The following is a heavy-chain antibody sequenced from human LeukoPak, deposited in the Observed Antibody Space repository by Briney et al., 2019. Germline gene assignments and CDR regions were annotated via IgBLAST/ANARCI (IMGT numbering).Heavy chain of an antibody. CDR1: GFTFSSYS. CDR2: ISSSSSTI. CDR3: ARSPAASDPYYYMDV. Sequence: GGSLRLSCAASGFTFSSYSMNWVRQAPGKGLEWVSYISSSSSTIYYADSVKGRFTISRDNAKNSLYLQMNSLRAEDTAVYYCARSPAASDPYYYMDVWGKGTTVTVSS. D-gene: IGHD2-21*02. V-gene: IGHV3-48*01. J-gene: IGHJ6*03.